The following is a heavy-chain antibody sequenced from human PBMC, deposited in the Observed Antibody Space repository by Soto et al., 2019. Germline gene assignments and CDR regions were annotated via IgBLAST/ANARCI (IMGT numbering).Heavy chain of an antibody. CDR1: GGSVSNAAYA. V-gene: IGHV4-30-2*01. Sequence: TLSLPCTVSGGSVSNAAYAWSWIRQPPGKGLEWIGYIYPSGMPFYNPSLRGRVTISIDRSNDQFSLNLKSVTAADKAVYYCARERGGYGLFDSWGQGTLGTVSS. J-gene: IGHJ4*02. D-gene: IGHD5-18*01. CDR2: IYPSGMP. CDR3: ARERGGYGLFDS.